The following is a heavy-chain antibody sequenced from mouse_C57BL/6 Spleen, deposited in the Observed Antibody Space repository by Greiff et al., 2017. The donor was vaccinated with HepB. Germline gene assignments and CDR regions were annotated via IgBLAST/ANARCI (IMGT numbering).Heavy chain of an antibody. V-gene: IGHV5-4*01. D-gene: IGHD2-3*01. CDR3: ASRYDGYYFAY. Sequence: DVQLQESGGGLVKPGGSLKLSCAASGFTFSSYAMSWVRQTPEKRLEWVATISDGGSYTYYPDNVKGRFTISRDNAKNNLYLQMSHLKSEDTAMYYCASRYDGYYFAYWGQGTLVTVSA. CDR2: ISDGGSYT. CDR1: GFTFSSYA. J-gene: IGHJ3*01.